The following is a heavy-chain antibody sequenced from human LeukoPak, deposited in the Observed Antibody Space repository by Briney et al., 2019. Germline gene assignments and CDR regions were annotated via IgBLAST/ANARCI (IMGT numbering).Heavy chain of an antibody. CDR3: ARVQKGEIDY. J-gene: IGHJ4*02. CDR1: GFTFSSYS. Sequence: PGGSLRLSCAAFGFTFSSYSMNWVRQAPGKGLEWVSSTSSSSSYIYYADSVKGRFTISRDNAKNSLYLQMNSLRAEDTAVYYCARVQKGEIDYWGQGTLVTVSS. V-gene: IGHV3-21*01. CDR2: TSSSSSYI.